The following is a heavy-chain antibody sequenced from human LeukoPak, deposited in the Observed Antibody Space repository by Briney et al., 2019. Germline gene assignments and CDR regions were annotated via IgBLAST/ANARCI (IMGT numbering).Heavy chain of an antibody. CDR3: ARGPAAAGTAFDI. Sequence: SETLSLTCTVSGGSISSGSYYWSWIRQPAGKGLEWIGRIYTSGSTNYNPSLKSRVTISVDTSKNQFSLKLSSVTAADTAVYYCARGPAAAGTAFDIWGQGTMVTVSS. D-gene: IGHD6-13*01. J-gene: IGHJ3*02. V-gene: IGHV4-61*02. CDR1: GGSISSGSYY. CDR2: IYTSGST.